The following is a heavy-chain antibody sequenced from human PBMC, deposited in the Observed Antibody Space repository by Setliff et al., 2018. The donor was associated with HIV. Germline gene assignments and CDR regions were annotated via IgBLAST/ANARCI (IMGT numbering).Heavy chain of an antibody. CDR1: GYTLTRDA. Sequence: ASVKVSCKASGYTLTRDAMNWVRQAPGQGLEWMGWINTITGNPTYAQGFTGRFVFSLDTSVSTTYLQISSLKAEDTAVYYCARDSPLAFDYWGQGTLVTVSS. CDR3: ARDSPLAFDY. D-gene: IGHD3-16*01. J-gene: IGHJ4*02. CDR2: INTITGNP. V-gene: IGHV7-4-1*02.